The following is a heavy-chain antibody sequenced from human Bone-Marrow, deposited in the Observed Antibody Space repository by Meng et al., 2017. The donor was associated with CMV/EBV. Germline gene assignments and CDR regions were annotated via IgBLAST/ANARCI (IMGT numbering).Heavy chain of an antibody. Sequence: SETLSLTCTVSGGSISSSSYYWGWIRQPPGKGLEWIGSIYYSGSTYYNPSLKSRVTISVDTSKNQFSLKLSSVTAADTAVYYCAGDCSSTSCLDYWGQGTLVTVSS. CDR2: IYYSGST. D-gene: IGHD2-2*01. J-gene: IGHJ4*02. V-gene: IGHV4-39*07. CDR3: AGDCSSTSCLDY. CDR1: GGSISSSSYY.